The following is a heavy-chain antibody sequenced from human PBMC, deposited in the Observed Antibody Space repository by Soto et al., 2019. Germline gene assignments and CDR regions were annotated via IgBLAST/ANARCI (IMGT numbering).Heavy chain of an antibody. CDR2: ISAYNGNT. CDR1: GYTFTSYG. V-gene: IGHV1-18*01. D-gene: IGHD3-10*01. CDR3: ARDPEITMVRGVKEGGFDP. Sequence: QVQLVQSGAEVKKPGASVKVSCKASGYTFTSYGISWVRQAPGQGLEWMGWISAYNGNTNYAQKLQGRVTMTTDTSTRTAYMELRSLRSDDTAVYYCARDPEITMVRGVKEGGFDPWGQGTLVTVSS. J-gene: IGHJ5*02.